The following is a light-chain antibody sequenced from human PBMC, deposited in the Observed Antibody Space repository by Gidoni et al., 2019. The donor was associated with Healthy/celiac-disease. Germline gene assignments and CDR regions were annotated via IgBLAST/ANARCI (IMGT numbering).Light chain of an antibody. CDR3: QQYNNWPET. V-gene: IGKV3-15*01. Sequence: IVITQSPATLSVSPGERATLSCRASQSVSSNLAWYQQKPGQAPRLLIYGASTRATGIPARFSGSGSGTEFTLTISSLQSEDLAVYYCQQYNNWPETFXQXTKVEIK. CDR1: QSVSSN. CDR2: GAS. J-gene: IGKJ1*01.